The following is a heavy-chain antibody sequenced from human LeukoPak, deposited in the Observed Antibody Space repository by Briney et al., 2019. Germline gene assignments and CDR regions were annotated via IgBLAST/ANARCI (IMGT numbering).Heavy chain of an antibody. J-gene: IGHJ3*02. CDR3: ARKRFRDDFWSGYHGGAFDI. V-gene: IGHV3-11*01. CDR1: GFTFSDYY. Sequence: GGSLRLSCAASGFTFSDYYMSWIRQAPGKGLEWVSYISSSGSTIYYADSVKGRFTISRDNSKNTLYLQINSLRAEDTAVYYCARKRFRDDFWSGYHGGAFDIWGQGTMVTVSS. D-gene: IGHD3-3*01. CDR2: ISSSGSTI.